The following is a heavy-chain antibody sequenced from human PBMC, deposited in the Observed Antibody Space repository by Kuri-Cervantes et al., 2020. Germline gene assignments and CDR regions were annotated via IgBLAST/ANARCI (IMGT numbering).Heavy chain of an antibody. CDR1: GFTFSSYW. Sequence: GGSLRLSCAASGFTFSSYWMRWVRQAPGKGLDWVSAITTSGGNTYYAGSVKGRFTISRDNSKNTLYLQMNSLRVDDTAIYYCTKGGGKYCTGDCYSRVLMNWGQGTLVTVSS. CDR2: ITTSGGNT. CDR3: TKGGGKYCTGDCYSRVLMN. D-gene: IGHD2-21*02. J-gene: IGHJ4*02. V-gene: IGHV3-23*01.